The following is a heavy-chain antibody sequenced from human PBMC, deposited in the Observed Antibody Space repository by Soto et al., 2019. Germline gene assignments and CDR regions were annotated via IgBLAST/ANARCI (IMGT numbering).Heavy chain of an antibody. CDR3: ARGSNGYHFDY. J-gene: IGHJ4*02. CDR2: ISSNGGIT. Sequence: EVQLVESGGGLVQPGGSLRLSCAASGFTFSRYAMHWVRQAPGKGLEYVSAISSNGGITDYANSVKGRFTISRDNSKNTLYLQMGSLRAEDMAVYYCARGSNGYHFDYWGQGTLVTVSS. D-gene: IGHD5-12*01. CDR1: GFTFSRYA. V-gene: IGHV3-64*01.